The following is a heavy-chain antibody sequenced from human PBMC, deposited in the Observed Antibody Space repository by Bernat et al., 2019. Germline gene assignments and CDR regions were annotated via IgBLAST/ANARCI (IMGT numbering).Heavy chain of an antibody. D-gene: IGHD5-12*01. Sequence: QVQLVESGGGVVQPGRSLRLSCAASGFTFSSYGMHWVRQAPGKGLEWVAVIWYDGSNKYYADSVKGRFTISRDNSKNTLYLQMNSLRAEDTAVYYCARDLVATIFGLRFDPWGQGTPVTVSS. J-gene: IGHJ5*02. CDR3: ARDLVATIFGLRFDP. CDR1: GFTFSSYG. CDR2: IWYDGSNK. V-gene: IGHV3-33*01.